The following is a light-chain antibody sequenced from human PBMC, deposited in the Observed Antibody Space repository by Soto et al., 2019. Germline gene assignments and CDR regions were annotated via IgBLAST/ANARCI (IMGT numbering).Light chain of an antibody. Sequence: QLVLTQPASVSGSPGQSITISCTGTSSDVCAYNYVSWYQQHPGKAPKLMIYDVSNRPSGVSNRFSGSKSGNTASLTISGLQAEDEADYYCYSYTTSSTRVFGGGTKLTVL. J-gene: IGLJ2*01. CDR1: SSDVCAYNY. CDR2: DVS. CDR3: YSYTTSSTRV. V-gene: IGLV2-14*01.